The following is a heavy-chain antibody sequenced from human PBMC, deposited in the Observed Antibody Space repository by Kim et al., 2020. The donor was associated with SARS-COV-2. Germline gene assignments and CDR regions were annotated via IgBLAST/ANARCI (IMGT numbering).Heavy chain of an antibody. CDR1: GFTFSSYG. Sequence: GGSLRLSCAASGFTFSSYGMHWVRQAPGKGLEWVAVISYDGSNKYYADSVKGRFTISRDNSKNTLYLQMNSLRAEDTAVYYCARENIVVVPAAGMDVWGQGTTVTVSS. V-gene: IGHV3-33*05. CDR3: ARENIVVVPAAGMDV. J-gene: IGHJ6*02. CDR2: ISYDGSNK. D-gene: IGHD2-2*01.